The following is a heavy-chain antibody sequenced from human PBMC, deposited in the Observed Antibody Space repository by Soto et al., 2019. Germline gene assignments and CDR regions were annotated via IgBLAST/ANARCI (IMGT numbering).Heavy chain of an antibody. J-gene: IGHJ4*02. CDR2: INSDGSST. CDR3: ARPQETDYGDYVY. V-gene: IGHV3-74*01. CDR1: GFTFSSYW. Sequence: HPGGSLRLSCAASGFTFSSYWMHWVRQAPGKGLVWVSRINSDGSSTSYADSVKGRFTISRDNAKNTLYLQMNSLRAEDTAVYYCARPQETDYGDYVYWGQGTLVTVS. D-gene: IGHD4-17*01.